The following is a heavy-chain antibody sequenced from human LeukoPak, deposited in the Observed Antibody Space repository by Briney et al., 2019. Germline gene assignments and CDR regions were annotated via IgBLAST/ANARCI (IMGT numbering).Heavy chain of an antibody. CDR2: IYTSGST. CDR3: AGGIAAAFPFSFDY. CDR1: GGSISGDY. V-gene: IGHV4-4*07. J-gene: IGHJ4*02. D-gene: IGHD6-13*01. Sequence: SETLSLTCTVSGGSISGDYWSWIRQPAGTGLEWIGRIYTSGSTIYNPSLKSRVTMSVDTSKNQFSLRLNSVTAADTAVYYCAGGIAAAFPFSFDYWGQGTLVTVSS.